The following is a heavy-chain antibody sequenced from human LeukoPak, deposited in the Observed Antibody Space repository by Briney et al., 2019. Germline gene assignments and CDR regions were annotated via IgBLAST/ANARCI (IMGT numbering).Heavy chain of an antibody. CDR1: GGSISSYGCY. CDR3: ARDTRGYYGMDV. V-gene: IGHV4-31*03. CDR2: IYYSGSN. D-gene: IGHD1-1*01. J-gene: IGHJ6*04. Sequence: SETLSLTCTVSGGSISSYGCYWIWQPQHPGKGLEGIGYIYYSGSNYYNPSLKSRVTISVDTSKNQFSLKLSSVTAADTAVYYCARDTRGYYGMDVWGKGTTVTVSS.